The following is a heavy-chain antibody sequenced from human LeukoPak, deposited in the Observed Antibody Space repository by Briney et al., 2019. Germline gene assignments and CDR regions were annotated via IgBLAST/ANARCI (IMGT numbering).Heavy chain of an antibody. CDR3: ATGPDTAMVNDWFDP. CDR2: FDPEDGET. CDR1: GYTLTELS. V-gene: IGHV1-24*01. D-gene: IGHD5-18*01. Sequence: ASVKVSCKVSGYTLTELSMHWVRQAPGKGLEWMGGFDPEDGETIYAQKFQGRVTMTEDTSTDTAYMELSSLRSEDTAVYYCATGPDTAMVNDWFDPWDQGTLVTVSS. J-gene: IGHJ5*02.